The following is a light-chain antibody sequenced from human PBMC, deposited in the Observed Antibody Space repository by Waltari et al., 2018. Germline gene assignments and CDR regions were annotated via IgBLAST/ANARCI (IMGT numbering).Light chain of an antibody. CDR1: SSDVGSSTL. J-gene: IGLJ2*01. Sequence: QSALTQPATVSGSPTQSITIPCTGTSSDVGSSTLVSWYQQPPGRAPKLMIFDVNKRPSGISNRFSGSKSGNTASLTISGLQAEDEADYYCCSYAGSSTFVFGGGTKLTVL. CDR2: DVN. V-gene: IGLV2-23*02. CDR3: CSYAGSSTFV.